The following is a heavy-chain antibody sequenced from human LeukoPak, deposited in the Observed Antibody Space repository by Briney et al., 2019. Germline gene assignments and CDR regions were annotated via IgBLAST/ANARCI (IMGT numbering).Heavy chain of an antibody. V-gene: IGHV1-69*05. CDR2: IIPIFGTA. D-gene: IGHD1-26*01. J-gene: IGHJ3*02. Sequence: SVKVSCKASVGTFSSYAISWVRQATGQGLDWMGGIIPIFGTANYAQKFQGRVTITTDESTSTAYMQLSSLRSEDTAVYYCARDSELRGGKGAFDIWGQGTMVTVSS. CDR1: VGTFSSYA. CDR3: ARDSELRGGKGAFDI.